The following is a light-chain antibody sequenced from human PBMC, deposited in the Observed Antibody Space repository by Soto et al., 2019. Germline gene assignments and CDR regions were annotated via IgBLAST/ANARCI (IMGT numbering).Light chain of an antibody. Sequence: QSVLTQPPSASGSPGQSVTISCTGTSSDVGGYNYVSWYQQHPGKAPKLMIYEVTKRPSGVPDRFSGSKSGNTASLTVSGLQAEDEADYYCSSYAGSTPYVFGTGTTV. J-gene: IGLJ1*01. V-gene: IGLV2-8*01. CDR1: SSDVGGYNY. CDR2: EVT. CDR3: SSYAGSTPYV.